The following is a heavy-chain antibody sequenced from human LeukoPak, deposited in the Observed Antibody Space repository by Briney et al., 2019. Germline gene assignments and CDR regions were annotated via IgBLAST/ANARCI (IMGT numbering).Heavy chain of an antibody. Sequence: GGSMRLSCAASGFTFSSYWMRWVRQAPGKGREWGANINQEGRGKNYVDSGKGRLTICRDNANTSLYLQMNSLRAEDTAVYYCAREGGYYDILTGYYTYYYYGMDVWGQGTTVTVSS. CDR1: GFTFSSYW. V-gene: IGHV3-7*01. D-gene: IGHD3-9*01. CDR3: AREGGYYDILTGYYTYYYYGMDV. CDR2: INQEGRGK. J-gene: IGHJ6*02.